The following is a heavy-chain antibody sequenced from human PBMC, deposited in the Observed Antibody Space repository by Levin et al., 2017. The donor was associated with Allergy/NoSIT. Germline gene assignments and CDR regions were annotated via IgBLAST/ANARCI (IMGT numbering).Heavy chain of an antibody. Sequence: KTSETLSLTCNVSGGSISNYYWSWIRQPPGKRLEWIGYVYYSGNTNYNPSLKSRVTISVDTSKKQFSLKLTSVTAADTAVYYCARGVRGGSRGDNWFDPWGQGTLVTVSS. CDR1: GGSISNYY. J-gene: IGHJ5*02. CDR3: ARGVRGGSRGDNWFDP. CDR2: VYYSGNT. V-gene: IGHV4-59*01. D-gene: IGHD3-10*01.